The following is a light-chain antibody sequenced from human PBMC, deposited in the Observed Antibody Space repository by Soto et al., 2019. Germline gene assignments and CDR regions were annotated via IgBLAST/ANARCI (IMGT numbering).Light chain of an antibody. J-gene: IGKJ5*01. CDR1: QGIRSY. Sequence: DIQLTQSPSFLSASVGDRVTITCRASQGIRSYLAWYQQKPGKAPKLLIYTASTLQSGVPSRFSGSGSVTELTLTISSLQPEDFATYYCQQISEYPITFGQGTRLEIK. CDR2: TAS. V-gene: IGKV1-9*01. CDR3: QQISEYPIT.